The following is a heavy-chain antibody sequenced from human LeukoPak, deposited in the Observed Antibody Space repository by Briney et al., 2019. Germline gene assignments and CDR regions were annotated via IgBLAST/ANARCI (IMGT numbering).Heavy chain of an antibody. Sequence: ASVKVSCKASGYTFTGYYMHWVRQAPGQGLKWMGWINPNSGGTNYAQNFQDRVTMTRDTSISRAYMELSRLRSDDTAVYYCARERRKGYYNILTGYYYGSGLGYWGQGTLVTVSS. V-gene: IGHV1-2*02. D-gene: IGHD3-9*01. J-gene: IGHJ4*02. CDR2: INPNSGGT. CDR1: GYTFTGYY. CDR3: ARERRKGYYNILTGYYYGSGLGY.